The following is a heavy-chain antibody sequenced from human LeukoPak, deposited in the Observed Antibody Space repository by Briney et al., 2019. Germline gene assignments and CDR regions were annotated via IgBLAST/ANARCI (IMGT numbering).Heavy chain of an antibody. Sequence: SETLSLTCTVSGGSISSGGYSWSWIRQHPGKGLEWIGYIYYSGSTYYNPSLKSRVTISVDTSKNQFSLKLSSVTAADTAVYYCARGSYDYVWGSYRSYYYFDYWGQGTLVTVSS. D-gene: IGHD3-16*02. CDR3: ARGSYDYVWGSYRSYYYFDY. J-gene: IGHJ4*02. CDR1: GGSISSGGYS. CDR2: IYYSGST. V-gene: IGHV4-31*03.